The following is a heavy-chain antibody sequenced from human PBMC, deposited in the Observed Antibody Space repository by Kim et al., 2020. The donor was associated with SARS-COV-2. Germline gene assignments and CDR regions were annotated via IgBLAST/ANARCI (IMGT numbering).Heavy chain of an antibody. D-gene: IGHD3-9*01. CDR1: GFTFSSYG. Sequence: GGSLRLSCAASGFTFSSYGMHWVRQAPGKGLEWVAVIWYDGSNKYYADSVKGRFTISRDNSKNTLYLQMNSLRAEDTAVYYCAKDRLGVLRYFDWSHHDAFDIWGQGTMVTVSS. CDR2: IWYDGSNK. J-gene: IGHJ3*02. V-gene: IGHV3-33*06. CDR3: AKDRLGVLRYFDWSHHDAFDI.